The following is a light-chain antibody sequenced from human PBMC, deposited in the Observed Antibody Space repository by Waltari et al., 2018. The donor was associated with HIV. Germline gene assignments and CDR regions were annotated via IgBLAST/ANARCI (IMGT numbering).Light chain of an antibody. CDR3: AAWDDSLNGWV. J-gene: IGLJ3*02. CDR2: SNN. V-gene: IGLV1-44*01. CDR1: RSTIGSNT. Sequence: QSVLTQPPPASGTPGQRVTIPCSGSRSTIGSNTVNWYQQLPGTAPKLLIYSNNQRPSGVPDRFSGSKSGTSASLAISGLQSEDEADYYCAAWDDSLNGWVFGGGTKLTVL.